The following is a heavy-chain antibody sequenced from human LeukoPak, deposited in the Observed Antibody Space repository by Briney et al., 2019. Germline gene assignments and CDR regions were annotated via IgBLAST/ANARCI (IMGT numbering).Heavy chain of an antibody. CDR2: IKQDGSET. CDR1: GFTFTSYW. CDR3: ARASTIDY. Sequence: GGSLRLSCAASGFTFTSYWMTWVRQAPGKGLEWVSNIKQDGSETYYVDSVKGRSTISRDNSKNSLYLQMNSLRAEDTAVYHCARASTIDYWGQGSLVSVCS. J-gene: IGHJ4*02. V-gene: IGHV3-7*03.